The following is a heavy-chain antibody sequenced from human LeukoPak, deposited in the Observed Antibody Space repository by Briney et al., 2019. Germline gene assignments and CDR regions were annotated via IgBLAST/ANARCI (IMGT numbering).Heavy chain of an antibody. D-gene: IGHD3-10*01. J-gene: IGHJ6*02. CDR2: IKQEGSEI. CDR3: AKDRGSGGWPNYYYYGMDV. V-gene: IGHV3-7*01. Sequence: GGSLRLSCAASGFTFSNDWMSWVRQAPGKGLEWVANIKQEGSEIYYVDSVKGRFTISKDNAKNSLYLQMNSLRAEDTAVYYCAKDRGSGGWPNYYYYGMDVWGQGTTVTVSS. CDR1: GFTFSNDW.